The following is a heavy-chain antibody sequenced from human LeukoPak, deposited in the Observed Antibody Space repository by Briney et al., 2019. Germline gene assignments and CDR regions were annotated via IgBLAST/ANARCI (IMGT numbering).Heavy chain of an antibody. D-gene: IGHD5-24*01. CDR2: ISGSGGST. V-gene: IGHV3-23*01. CDR3: AKDGDGYNYDGDCWFDP. J-gene: IGHJ5*02. CDR1: GFTFSSYA. Sequence: PGGSLRLSCAASGFTFSSYAMSWVRQAPGKGLEWVSAISGSGGSTYYADSVKGRFTISRDNSKNTLYLQMNSLRAEDTAVYYCAKDGDGYNYDGDCWFDPWGQGTLVTVSS.